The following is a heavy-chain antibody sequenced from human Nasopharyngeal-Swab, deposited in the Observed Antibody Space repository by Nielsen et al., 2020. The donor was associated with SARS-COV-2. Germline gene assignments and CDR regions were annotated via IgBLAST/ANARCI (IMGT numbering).Heavy chain of an antibody. D-gene: IGHD6-19*01. CDR3: AKGYSSGWQLYYYYGMDV. V-gene: IGHV3-23*01. Sequence: GESLKISCAASGFPFNNYGMSWVRQAPGKGLEWVSSISGSGGSTCYADSAKGRFTMSRDNSKSNLYLQMNTLRAEDTALYYCAKGYSSGWQLYYYYGMDVWGQGTTVTVSS. J-gene: IGHJ6*02. CDR2: ISGSGGST. CDR1: GFPFNNYG.